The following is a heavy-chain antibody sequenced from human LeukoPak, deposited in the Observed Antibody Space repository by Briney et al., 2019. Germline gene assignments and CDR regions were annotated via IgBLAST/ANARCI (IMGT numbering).Heavy chain of an antibody. D-gene: IGHD1-26*01. CDR1: GGSFSGYY. CDR3: ARGPSGSYYYFDY. Sequence: SETLSLTCAVYGGSFSGYYWSWIRQPPGKGLEWIGEINHSGSTNYNPSLKSRVTISVDTSKNQFSLKPSSVTAADTAVYYCARGPSGSYYYFDYWGQGTLVTVSS. CDR2: INHSGST. V-gene: IGHV4-34*01. J-gene: IGHJ4*02.